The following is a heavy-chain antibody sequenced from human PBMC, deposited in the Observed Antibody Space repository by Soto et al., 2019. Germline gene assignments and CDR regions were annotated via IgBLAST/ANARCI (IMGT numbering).Heavy chain of an antibody. D-gene: IGHD6-13*01. CDR1: GFTFSNYA. CDR3: ARGGIAADGPFGRD. Sequence: GGSLRLSCAASGFTFSNYAMNWVRQAPGKGLEWVSVIGRNGGGTYYADSVEGRFTISRDNSRTTLYLQMNSLRAEDTAVYYCARGGIAADGPFGRDWGQGALVTVSS. J-gene: IGHJ4*02. CDR2: IGRNGGGT. V-gene: IGHV3-23*01.